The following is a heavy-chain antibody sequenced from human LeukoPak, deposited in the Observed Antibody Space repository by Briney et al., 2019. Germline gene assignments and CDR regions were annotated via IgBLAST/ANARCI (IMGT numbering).Heavy chain of an antibody. V-gene: IGHV4-61*02. CDR3: ARVITSGQWLVETYNWFDP. D-gene: IGHD6-19*01. CDR1: GGSISSGSYY. CDR2: IYTSGST. Sequence: PSETLSLTCTVSGGSISSGSYYWSWIRQPAGKGLEWIGRIYTSGSTNYNSSLKSRVTISVDTSKNQFSLKLSSVTAADTAVYYCARVITSGQWLVETYNWFDPWGQGTLVTVSS. J-gene: IGHJ5*02.